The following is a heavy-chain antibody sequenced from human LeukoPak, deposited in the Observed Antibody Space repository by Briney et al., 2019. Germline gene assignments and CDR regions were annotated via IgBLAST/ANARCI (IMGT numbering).Heavy chain of an antibody. CDR2: ISGDTGTT. V-gene: IGHV3-23*01. Sequence: GGSLRLSCAASGFTFSSYAMSWVRQAPGKGLEWVSTISGDTGTTYFADSVKGRFTISRDNSKNTLYLQMNSLRAEDTAVYYCXXXXXXXXYXYYFDYWGQGALVTVS. CDR1: GFTFSSYA. CDR3: XXXXXXXXYXYYFDY. J-gene: IGHJ4*02.